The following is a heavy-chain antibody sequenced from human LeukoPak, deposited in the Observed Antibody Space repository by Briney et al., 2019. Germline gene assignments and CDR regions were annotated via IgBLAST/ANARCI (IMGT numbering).Heavy chain of an antibody. CDR2: ISYDASKI. CDR1: GFTFSSYP. Sequence: GGSLRLSCAASGFTFSSYPLHWVRQAPGKGLEWVTLISYDASKIYYADSVKGRLTISRDNSKHALYLQMNSLRTEYTAVYYCARESGWGLPHAFDFWGQGTMVTVSS. J-gene: IGHJ3*01. D-gene: IGHD3-3*01. V-gene: IGHV3-30-3*01. CDR3: ARESGWGLPHAFDF.